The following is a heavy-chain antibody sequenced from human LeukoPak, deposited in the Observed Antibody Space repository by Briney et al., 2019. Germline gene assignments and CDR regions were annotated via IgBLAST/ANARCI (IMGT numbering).Heavy chain of an antibody. CDR3: ARVGIDYDLAFDY. CDR2: IKQDGSEK. D-gene: IGHD3-22*01. V-gene: IGHV3-7*01. Sequence: PGGSLRLSCAASGFTFSSYWMSWVRQAPGKGLEWVANIKQDGSEKYYVDSVKGRFTISRDNAKNSLYLQMNSLRAEDTAVYYCARVGIDYDLAFDYWGQGTLVTVSS. CDR1: GFTFSSYW. J-gene: IGHJ4*02.